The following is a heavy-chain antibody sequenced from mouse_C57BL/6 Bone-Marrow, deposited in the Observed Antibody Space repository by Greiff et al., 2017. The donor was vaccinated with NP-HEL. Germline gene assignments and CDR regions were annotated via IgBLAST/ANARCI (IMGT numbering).Heavy chain of an antibody. CDR1: GYTFTSYW. J-gene: IGHJ4*01. CDR3: ARVRGYDDAMDY. CDR2: IYPGSGST. D-gene: IGHD2-2*01. V-gene: IGHV1-55*01. Sequence: VKLMESGAELVKPGASVKMSCKASGYTFTSYWITWVKQRPGQGLEWIGDIYPGSGSTNYNEKFKSKATLTVDTSSSTAYMQLSSLTSEDSAVYYCARVRGYDDAMDYWGQGTSVTVSS.